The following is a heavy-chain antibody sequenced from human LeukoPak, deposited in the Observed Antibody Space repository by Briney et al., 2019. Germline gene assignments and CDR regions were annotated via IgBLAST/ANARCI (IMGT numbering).Heavy chain of an antibody. CDR1: GYTFTSYG. V-gene: IGHV1-2*02. D-gene: IGHD7-27*01. CDR2: ISPSTGGT. CDR3: ARDHNSENWGSLGG. J-gene: IGHJ4*02. Sequence: ASVKVSCKASGYTFTSYGISWVRQAPGQGLEWMGWISPSTGGTNYAQKFQGRVTITRDTSINTAYMDLSRLTSDDTALYYCARDHNSENWGSLGGWGQGTLVTVSS.